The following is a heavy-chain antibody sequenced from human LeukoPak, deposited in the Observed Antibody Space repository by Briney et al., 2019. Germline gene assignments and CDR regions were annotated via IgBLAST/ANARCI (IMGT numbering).Heavy chain of an antibody. CDR2: INHSGST. CDR3: ARELPGIQLWLFMGSWFDP. D-gene: IGHD5-18*01. V-gene: IGHV4-34*01. CDR1: GGSFSGYY. Sequence: SETLSLTCAVYGGSFSGYYWSWIRQPPGKGLEWIGEINHSGSTNYNPSLKSRVTISVDTSKDQFSLKLSSVTAADTAVYYCARELPGIQLWLFMGSWFDPWGQGTLVTVSS. J-gene: IGHJ5*02.